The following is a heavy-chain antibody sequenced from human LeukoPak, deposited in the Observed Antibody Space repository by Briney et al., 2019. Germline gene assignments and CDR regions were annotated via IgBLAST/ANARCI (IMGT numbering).Heavy chain of an antibody. J-gene: IGHJ3*02. Sequence: GSLRLSCAASGFSFSTYWMHWVRQAPGKGLVWVSRINVDGSRTNYADSVKGRFTISRDNAKNTLFLQMNSLRAEDTAMYYCVKDGGSYYGDAFDIWGHGTMVTVSS. CDR3: VKDGGSYYGDAFDI. CDR2: INVDGSRT. D-gene: IGHD1-26*01. V-gene: IGHV3-74*01. CDR1: GFSFSTYW.